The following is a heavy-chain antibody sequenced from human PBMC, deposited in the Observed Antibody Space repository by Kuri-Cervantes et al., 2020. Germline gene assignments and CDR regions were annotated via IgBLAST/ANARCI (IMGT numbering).Heavy chain of an antibody. V-gene: IGHV3-7*03. CDR2: IKQDGSEK. CDR3: ARDLRFTMVRGVIRQFDY. D-gene: IGHD3-10*01. CDR1: GFTFSSYW. Sequence: GESLKISWAASGFTFSSYWMSWVRQAPGKGLEWVANIKQDGSEKYYVDSVKGRFTISRDNAKNSLYLQMNSLKAEDTAVYYCARDLRFTMVRGVIRQFDYWGQGTLVTVSS. J-gene: IGHJ4*02.